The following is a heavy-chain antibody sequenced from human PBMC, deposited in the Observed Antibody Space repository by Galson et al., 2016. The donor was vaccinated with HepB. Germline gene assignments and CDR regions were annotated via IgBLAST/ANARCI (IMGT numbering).Heavy chain of an antibody. CDR2: SGSGGDI. V-gene: IGHV3-69-1*01. CDR3: ARSFSGFNYGKIDY. D-gene: IGHD3-10*01. J-gene: IGHJ4*02. Sequence: SLRLSCAASGFTFSDFAMNWVRQAPGKGLEWISLSGSGGDIYYADSVKGRFTISRDSARTSLFLQMNGLRAEDTAVYYCARSFSGFNYGKIDYWGQGTLVIVSS. CDR1: GFTFSDFA.